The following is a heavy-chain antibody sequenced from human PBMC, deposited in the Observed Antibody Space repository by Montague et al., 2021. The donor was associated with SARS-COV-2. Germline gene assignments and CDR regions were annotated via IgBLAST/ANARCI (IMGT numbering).Heavy chain of an antibody. Sequence: SETLSLTCTASGGSISSYYWSWIRQPPGKGLEWIGHIYYSGSTNXNPSLKSRVTISVDTSKNQFSLKLSSVTAADTAVYYCARVPYSSSGFFYYYGIDVWGQGTTVTVSS. CDR3: ARVPYSSSGFFYYYGIDV. J-gene: IGHJ6*02. D-gene: IGHD6-6*01. CDR1: GGSISSYY. CDR2: IYYSGST. V-gene: IGHV4-59*13.